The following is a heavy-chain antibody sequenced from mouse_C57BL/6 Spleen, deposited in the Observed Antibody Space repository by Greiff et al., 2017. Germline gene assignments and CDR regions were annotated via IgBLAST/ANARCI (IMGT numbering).Heavy chain of an antibody. CDR3: ARACNYDGYFDV. CDR1: GYTFTSYW. Sequence: QVQLQQPGAELVKPGASVKMSCKASGYTFTSYWITWVKQRPGQGLEWIGDIYPGSGSTNYNEKFKSKATLTVDTSSSTAYMQLSSLTSEDSAVYYCARACNYDGYFDVWGPGTTVTVSS. CDR2: IYPGSGST. V-gene: IGHV1-55*01. D-gene: IGHD2-4*01. J-gene: IGHJ1*01.